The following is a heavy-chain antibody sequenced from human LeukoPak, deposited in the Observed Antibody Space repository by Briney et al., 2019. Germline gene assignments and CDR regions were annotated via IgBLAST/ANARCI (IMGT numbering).Heavy chain of an antibody. CDR3: ARAIHYDYGDYVHYYYGMDV. Sequence: GSSVKVSCKASGGTFSSYAISWVRQAPGQGLEWMGGIIPIFGTANYAQKFQGRVTITADESTSTAYMELSSLRSEDTAVYYCARAIHYDYGDYVHYYYGMDVWGQGTTVTVSS. V-gene: IGHV1-69*01. J-gene: IGHJ6*02. D-gene: IGHD4-17*01. CDR2: IIPIFGTA. CDR1: GGTFSSYA.